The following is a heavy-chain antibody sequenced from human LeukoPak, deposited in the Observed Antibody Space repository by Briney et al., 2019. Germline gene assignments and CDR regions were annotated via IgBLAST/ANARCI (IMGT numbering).Heavy chain of an antibody. CDR1: GFTFSNYG. CDR3: AKGEYCSSTSCYLLASDI. Sequence: GGSLRLSCAASGFTFSNYGIHWVRQAPGKGLEWVAVISYDGGNKYYADTVKGRFTISRDNSKNTRSLQLNSLRPEDTAVYYCAKGEYCSSTSCYLLASDIWGQGTMVTVSS. D-gene: IGHD2-2*01. V-gene: IGHV3-30*18. CDR2: ISYDGGNK. J-gene: IGHJ3*02.